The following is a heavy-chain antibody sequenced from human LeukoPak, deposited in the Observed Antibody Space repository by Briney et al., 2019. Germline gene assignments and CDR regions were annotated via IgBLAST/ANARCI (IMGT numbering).Heavy chain of an antibody. CDR2: VDPEDGET. Sequence: ASVKVSCKVSGYTFTDYYMHWVQQAPGKGLEWMGLVDPEDGETIYAEKFQGRVTITADTSTDTAYLELSSLRSEDTAVYYCAREGSSRWDPSRWFDPWGQGTLVTVSS. V-gene: IGHV1-69-2*01. CDR1: GYTFTDYY. CDR3: AREGSSRWDPSRWFDP. J-gene: IGHJ5*02. D-gene: IGHD6-13*01.